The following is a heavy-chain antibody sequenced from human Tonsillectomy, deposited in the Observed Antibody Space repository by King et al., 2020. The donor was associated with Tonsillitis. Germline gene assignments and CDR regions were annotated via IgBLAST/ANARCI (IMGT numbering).Heavy chain of an antibody. V-gene: IGHV3-30*18. D-gene: IGHD1-1*01. J-gene: IGHJ6*03. Sequence: VQLVESGGGVVQPGGSLRLSCAASGFTFSSYCLNWVRQAPGKGLEWGAVISFDGTNKYYADSVKGRLTISRDNSKNTLYLQMNSLRAEDTAVYYCAKNEHHYSYYYMDFWGQGTTVTVSS. CDR1: GFTFSSYC. CDR2: ISFDGTNK. CDR3: AKNEHHYSYYYMDF.